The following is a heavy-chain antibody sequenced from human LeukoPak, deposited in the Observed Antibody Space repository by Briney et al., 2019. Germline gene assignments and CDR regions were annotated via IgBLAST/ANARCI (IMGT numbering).Heavy chain of an antibody. V-gene: IGHV1-2*02. CDR1: GSTFTGYY. Sequence: ASVKVSCKASGSTFTGYYMHWVRQAPGQGLEWMGWINPNSGGTNYAQKFQGRVTMTRDTSISTAYMELSRLRSDDTAVYYCARGYCSSTSCWDWFDPWGQGTLVTVSS. J-gene: IGHJ5*02. CDR2: INPNSGGT. CDR3: ARGYCSSTSCWDWFDP. D-gene: IGHD2-2*01.